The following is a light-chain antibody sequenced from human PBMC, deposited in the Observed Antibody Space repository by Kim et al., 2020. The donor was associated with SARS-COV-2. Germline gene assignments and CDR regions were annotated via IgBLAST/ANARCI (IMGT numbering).Light chain of an antibody. Sequence: GKAVTTCCSSSSGSSARNYVQWYQQRPGSAPTTVIYEDNQRPSGVPDRFSGSIDSTSNSASLTISGLKTEDEADYYCQSYDYSNWVFGGGTQLTVL. V-gene: IGLV6-57*02. CDR3: QSYDYSNWV. CDR2: EDN. J-gene: IGLJ3*02. CDR1: SGSSARNY.